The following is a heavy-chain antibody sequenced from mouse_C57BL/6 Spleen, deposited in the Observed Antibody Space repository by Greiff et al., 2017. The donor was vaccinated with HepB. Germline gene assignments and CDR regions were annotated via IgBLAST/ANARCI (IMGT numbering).Heavy chain of an antibody. CDR1: GYAFTNYL. V-gene: IGHV1-54*01. J-gene: IGHJ4*01. CDR3: ARVHGSSYVGAMDY. CDR2: INPGSGGT. Sequence: VQLVESGAELVRPGTSVKVSCKASGYAFTNYLIEWVKQRPGQGLEWIGVINPGSGGTNYNEKFKGKATLTADKSSSTAYMQLSSLTSEDSAVYFCARVHGSSYVGAMDYWGQGTSVTVSS. D-gene: IGHD1-1*01.